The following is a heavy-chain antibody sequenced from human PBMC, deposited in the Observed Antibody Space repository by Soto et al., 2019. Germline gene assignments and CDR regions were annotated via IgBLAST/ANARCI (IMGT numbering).Heavy chain of an antibody. Sequence: QTLSLTCAISGDSVSSNSAAWNWIRQSPSRGLEWLGRTYYRSKWYNDYAVSVKSRITINPDTSKNQFSLQLNCVTPEDTAVYYCARVRGYSGYAKYAVIDYWGQVTLVTV. CDR3: ARVRGYSGYAKYAVIDY. D-gene: IGHD5-12*01. CDR1: GDSVSSNSAA. J-gene: IGHJ4*02. CDR2: TYYRSKWYN. V-gene: IGHV6-1*01.